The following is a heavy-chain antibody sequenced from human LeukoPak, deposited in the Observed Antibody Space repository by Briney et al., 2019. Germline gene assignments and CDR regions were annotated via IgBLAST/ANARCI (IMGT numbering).Heavy chain of an antibody. D-gene: IGHD6-25*01. CDR3: ARLRPQVDAFDI. Sequence: PSETLSLTCAVYGGSFSGYYWSWIRQPPGEGLEWIGEINHSGSTNYNPSLKSRVTISVDTSKNQFSLKLSSVTAADTAVYYCARLRPQVDAFDIWGQGTMVTVSS. V-gene: IGHV4-34*01. CDR1: GGSFSGYY. CDR2: INHSGST. J-gene: IGHJ3*02.